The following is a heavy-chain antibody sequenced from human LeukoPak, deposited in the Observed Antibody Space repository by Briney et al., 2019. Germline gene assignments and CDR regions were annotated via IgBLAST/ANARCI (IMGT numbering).Heavy chain of an antibody. J-gene: IGHJ4*02. Sequence: GESLKISCKGSGYSFNTYWIGWVRQMPGKGLEWMGIIYPGDSDTKYSPSFQGQVTISADKSISTAYLQWSSLKASDTAMYYCASQRAYCGGDCPTPYFDYWGQGTLVTVSS. D-gene: IGHD2-21*02. V-gene: IGHV5-51*01. CDR1: GYSFNTYW. CDR2: IYPGDSDT. CDR3: ASQRAYCGGDCPTPYFDY.